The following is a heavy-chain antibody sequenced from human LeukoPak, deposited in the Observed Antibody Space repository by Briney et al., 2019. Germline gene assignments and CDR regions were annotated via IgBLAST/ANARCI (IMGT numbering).Heavy chain of an antibody. CDR1: GYTFTSYG. J-gene: IGHJ4*02. Sequence: RASVKVSCKASGYTFTSYGISWVRQAPGQGLEWMGYIITYNGNTNYAQKLQGRVTMTTDTSTSTAYMELRSLRSDDTAVYYCARDTEFWDRVDYWGKETLVTVS. D-gene: IGHD3-10*01. V-gene: IGHV1-18*01. CDR2: IITYNGNT. CDR3: ARDTEFWDRVDY.